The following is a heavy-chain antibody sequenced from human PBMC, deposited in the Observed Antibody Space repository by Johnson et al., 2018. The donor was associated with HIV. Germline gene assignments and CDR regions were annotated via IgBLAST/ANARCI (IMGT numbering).Heavy chain of an antibody. D-gene: IGHD3-10*01. CDR3: ARMVGSGSSDAFDI. Sequence: QVKLVESGGGLVQPGRSLRLSCAASGFTFSSYAMHWVRQAPGKGLEWVAFIRYDGSNKYYADSVKGRFTISRDNSKNTLYLQMNSLRAEDTAVYYCARMVGSGSSDAFDIWGQGTMVTVSS. V-gene: IGHV3-30-3*01. CDR1: GFTFSSYA. J-gene: IGHJ3*02. CDR2: IRYDGSNK.